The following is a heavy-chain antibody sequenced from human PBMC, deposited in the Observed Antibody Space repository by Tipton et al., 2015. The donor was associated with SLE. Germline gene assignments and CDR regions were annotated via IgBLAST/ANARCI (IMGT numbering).Heavy chain of an antibody. CDR2: ISDTGGHT. V-gene: IGHV3-23*01. J-gene: IGHJ4*02. CDR3: AKGGTGKFDY. CDR1: GFTFSSY. D-gene: IGHD7-27*01. Sequence: GSLRLSCAGSGFTFSSYWSWVRQVPGKGLEWVSIISDTGGHTYYADSVKGRFTISRDNSKNMLYLQMNSLRVEDTAVYYCAKGGTGKFDYWGQGTLVTVSS.